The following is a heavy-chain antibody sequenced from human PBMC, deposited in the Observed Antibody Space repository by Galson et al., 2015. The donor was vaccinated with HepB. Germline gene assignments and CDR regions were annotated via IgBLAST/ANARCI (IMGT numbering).Heavy chain of an antibody. J-gene: IGHJ4*02. V-gene: IGHV3-33*01. CDR3: ARDSASLRLGELSLSHFDY. Sequence: SLRLSCAASGFTFSSYGMHWVRQAPGKGLEWVAVIWYDGSNKYYADSVKGRFTISRDNSKNTLYLQMNSLRAEDTAVYYCARDSASLRLGELSLSHFDYWGQGTLVTVSS. CDR1: GFTFSSYG. CDR2: IWYDGSNK. D-gene: IGHD3-16*02.